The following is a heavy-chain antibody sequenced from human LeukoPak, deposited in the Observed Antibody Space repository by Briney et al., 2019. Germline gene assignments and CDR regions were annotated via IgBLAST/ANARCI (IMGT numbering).Heavy chain of an antibody. D-gene: IGHD6-13*01. Sequence: SENLSLTCTVSGGSISSGGYYWSWIRQPPGKGLEWIGYIYHSGSTYYNPSLKSRVTISVDRSKNQFSLKLSSVTAADTAVYYCAGVRGGAAAGTLYWGQGTLVTVSS. CDR2: IYHSGST. CDR1: GGSISSGGYY. CDR3: AGVRGGAAAGTLY. V-gene: IGHV4-30-2*01. J-gene: IGHJ4*02.